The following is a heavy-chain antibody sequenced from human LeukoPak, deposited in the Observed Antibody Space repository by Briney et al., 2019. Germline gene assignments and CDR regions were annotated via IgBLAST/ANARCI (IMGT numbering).Heavy chain of an antibody. J-gene: IGHJ4*02. CDR3: ARSYNWNYGNFDY. CDR2: IRYDGRNK. V-gene: IGHV3-30*02. D-gene: IGHD1-7*01. Sequence: GGSLRLSCAASGFTFSSYGMHWVRQAPGKGLDWVAFIRYDGRNKYYADSVKGRFTISRDNSKNTLYLQMNSLRAEDTAVYYCARSYNWNYGNFDYWGQGTLVTVSS. CDR1: GFTFSSYG.